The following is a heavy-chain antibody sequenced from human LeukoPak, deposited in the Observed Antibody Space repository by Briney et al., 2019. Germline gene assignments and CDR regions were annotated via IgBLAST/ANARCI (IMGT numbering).Heavy chain of an antibody. Sequence: PGGSLRLSCAASGFNVSNNYMTWVRQAPGKGLEWVSLIYSSGSTYYADSVKSRFTISRDNSKNTLYLQVNSLRAEDAAVYYCARRGDGGRSFDYWGQGTLVTVSS. CDR1: GFNVSNNY. V-gene: IGHV3-53*01. CDR2: IYSSGST. D-gene: IGHD4-23*01. J-gene: IGHJ4*02. CDR3: ARRGDGGRSFDY.